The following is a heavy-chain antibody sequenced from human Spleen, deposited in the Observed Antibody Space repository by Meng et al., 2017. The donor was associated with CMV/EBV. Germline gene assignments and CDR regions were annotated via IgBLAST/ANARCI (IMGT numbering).Heavy chain of an antibody. CDR1: GYSFTDYY. J-gene: IGHJ4*02. D-gene: IGHD6-13*01. V-gene: IGHV1-2*02. CDR3: ARIRPGMAAAGFDY. Sequence: ASVKVSCKTSGYSFTDYYIHWVRQAPGQGLEWVGWINPNSGDTNSAQKFQGRVALTRDRSISTAYVDLTSLRSDDTAVFYCARIRPGMAAAGFDYWGQGTLVTAPQ. CDR2: INPNSGDT.